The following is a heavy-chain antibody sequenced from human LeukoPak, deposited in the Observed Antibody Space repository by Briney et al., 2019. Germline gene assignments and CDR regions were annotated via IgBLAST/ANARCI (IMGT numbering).Heavy chain of an antibody. Sequence: TGGSLRLSCAASGFIFSSHGMNWVRQAPGKGLEWVSGISPSGDITYYADSVKGRFTISRDNSKNSLYLQMNSLRAEDTAVYYCARADSSGYCYPNYFDYWGQGTLVTVSS. D-gene: IGHD3-22*01. CDR3: ARADSSGYCYPNYFDY. CDR2: ISPSGDIT. V-gene: IGHV3-23*01. CDR1: GFIFSSHG. J-gene: IGHJ4*02.